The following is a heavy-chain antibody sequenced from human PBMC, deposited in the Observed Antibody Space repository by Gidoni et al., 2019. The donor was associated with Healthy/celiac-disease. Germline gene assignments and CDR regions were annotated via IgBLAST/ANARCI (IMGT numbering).Heavy chain of an antibody. J-gene: IGHJ4*02. D-gene: IGHD5-18*01. Sequence: EVQLVESGGGLVKPGGSLRLSCAASGFTFRNAWMIWVRQAPGKGREWFGRIKSKTDGGTTDYAAPVKGRFTISRDDSKNTLYLQMNSLKTEDTAVYYCNAFGGYSYGNLQYYFDYWGQGTLVTVSS. CDR2: IKSKTDGGTT. CDR1: GFTFRNAW. V-gene: IGHV3-15*01. CDR3: NAFGGYSYGNLQYYFDY.